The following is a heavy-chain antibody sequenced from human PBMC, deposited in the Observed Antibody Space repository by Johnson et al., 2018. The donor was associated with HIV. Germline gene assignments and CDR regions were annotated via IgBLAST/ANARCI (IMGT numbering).Heavy chain of an antibody. J-gene: IGHJ3*02. CDR3: ARDQTYSFDI. V-gene: IGHV3-74*01. CDR1: GFSFSRYW. Sequence: VQLVESGGGLVQPGGSLRLSCEASGFSFSRYWMHWVRQAPGKGLVWVSRIDGDGSSITYADFVKGRFTISRDNAKNILYLQMNSLRADDTAVYYCARDQTYSFDIWGQGTMVTVSS. CDR2: IDGDGSSI. D-gene: IGHD3-10*01.